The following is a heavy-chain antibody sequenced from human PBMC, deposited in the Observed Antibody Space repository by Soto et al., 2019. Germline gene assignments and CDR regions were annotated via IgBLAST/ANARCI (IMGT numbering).Heavy chain of an antibody. D-gene: IGHD3-10*01. V-gene: IGHV1-69*01. CDR2: IIPIFGTS. Sequence: QVQLVQSGAAVKKPGSSVKVSCKASGGTFSNYAVTWVRQAPGHGLEWMGGIIPIFGTSNYAQKFQGRVTITADESTSTAYMELTSVSSEDTAVYYCVRVSGPGTYFSPGDYWGQGTLVTVSS. J-gene: IGHJ4*02. CDR1: GGTFSNYA. CDR3: VRVSGPGTYFSPGDY.